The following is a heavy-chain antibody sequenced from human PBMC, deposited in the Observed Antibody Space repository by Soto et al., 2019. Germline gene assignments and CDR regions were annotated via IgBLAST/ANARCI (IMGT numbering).Heavy chain of an antibody. CDR2: IYYSGTTT. J-gene: IGHJ4*02. CDR1: GGSISSSSYY. D-gene: IGHD1-26*01. Sequence: PSETLSLSCTVSGGSISSSSYYWTWIRQPPGKGLEWMGYIYYSGTTTNYNPSLKSRVTLSVDTSKNQFSLKLSSVTAADTAVYYCARLGGSYAVPHFEYWGQGTLVTVSS. CDR3: ARLGGSYAVPHFEY. V-gene: IGHV4-61*05.